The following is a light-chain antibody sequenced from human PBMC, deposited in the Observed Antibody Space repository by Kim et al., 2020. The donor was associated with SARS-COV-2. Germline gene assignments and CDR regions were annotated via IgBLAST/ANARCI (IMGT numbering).Light chain of an antibody. V-gene: IGKV3-15*01. Sequence: EIVMTQSPATLSLSPGERATLSCRASQSISSNLAWYQQKPGQAPRVLIYDASARATGIPARFSGSGSGTDFTLTISNVQSEDFAVYYWQKNAYWRAFGQGTRLEIK. CDR3: QKNAYWRA. CDR1: QSISSN. CDR2: DAS. J-gene: IGKJ5*01.